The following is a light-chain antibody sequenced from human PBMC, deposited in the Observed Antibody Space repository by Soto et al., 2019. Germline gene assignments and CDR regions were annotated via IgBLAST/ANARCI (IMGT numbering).Light chain of an antibody. J-gene: IGKJ4*01. Sequence: EIVLTQSPATLSLSPGERATLSCRASQSVDNYLVWYQQKPGQAPRLLIYDTSNRATGIPARFSGSGSGTDFTLTISSLEPEDCAVYYGQPRSNWPLTFGGGTKVESK. V-gene: IGKV3-11*01. CDR1: QSVDNY. CDR2: DTS. CDR3: QPRSNWPLT.